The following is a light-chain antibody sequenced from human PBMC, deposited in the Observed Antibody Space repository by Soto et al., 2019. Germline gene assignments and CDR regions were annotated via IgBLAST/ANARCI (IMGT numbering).Light chain of an antibody. J-gene: IGKJ2*01. Sequence: DLVMTQSPLSLPVTPGEPASISCRSSQSLLHSNGYNYLDWYLQKPGQSPQLLIYLGSNRASGVPDRFSGSGSGTDFKLKISRVEAEDVGVYYCMQALQTPWTFGQGTKLEIK. V-gene: IGKV2-28*01. CDR1: QSLLHSNGYNY. CDR3: MQALQTPWT. CDR2: LGS.